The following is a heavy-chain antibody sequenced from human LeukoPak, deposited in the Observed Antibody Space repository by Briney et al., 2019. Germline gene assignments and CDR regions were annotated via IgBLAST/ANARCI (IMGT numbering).Heavy chain of an antibody. D-gene: IGHD4-11*01. CDR1: GFNFSDYA. CDR2: ISGSGGTT. J-gene: IGHJ5*02. Sequence: PGGSLRLSCVASGFNFSDYAMNWVRQAPGKGLEWVSAISGSGGTTHYADSVKGRFAISRDNSKNTLSLQMSHLRHEDTARYYCAKDRYGNYGNWFGPWGQGTQVTVFS. V-gene: IGHV3-23*01. CDR3: AKDRYGNYGNWFGP.